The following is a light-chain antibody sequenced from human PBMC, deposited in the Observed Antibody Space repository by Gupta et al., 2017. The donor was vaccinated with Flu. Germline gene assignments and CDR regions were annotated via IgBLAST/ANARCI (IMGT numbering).Light chain of an antibody. CDR2: NVF. J-gene: IGKJ4*01. CDR1: QSVTNNY. CDR3: HQYAYAPLT. V-gene: IGKV3-20*01. Sequence: EIVLTQSPGTLSLSPGERATLSCRASQSVTNNYLGWYQQKPGQAPRLLIYNVFISPTGIPDRFSGSGSGTDFTLTISRMEPEDFAVYFCHQYAYAPLTFGGGTKVEIK.